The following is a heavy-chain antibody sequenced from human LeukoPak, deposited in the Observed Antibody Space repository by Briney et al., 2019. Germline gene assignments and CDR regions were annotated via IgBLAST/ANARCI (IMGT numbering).Heavy chain of an antibody. CDR2: ISGSGGST. Sequence: PGGSLRLSCAASGFTFGSYAMSWVRQAPGKGLEWVSAISGSGGSTYYADSVKGRFTISRDNSKNTLYLQMNSLRAEDTAVYYCAKPITMIVVVKNDAFDIWGQGTMVTVSS. D-gene: IGHD3-22*01. CDR3: AKPITMIVVVKNDAFDI. J-gene: IGHJ3*02. CDR1: GFTFGSYA. V-gene: IGHV3-23*01.